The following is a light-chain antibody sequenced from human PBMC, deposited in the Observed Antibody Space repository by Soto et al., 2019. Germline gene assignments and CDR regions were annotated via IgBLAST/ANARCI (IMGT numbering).Light chain of an antibody. J-gene: IGKJ4*01. Sequence: DIVMTQSPATLSVSPGERATLSCRASQSVSSNLAWYHQKPGQAPRLLIYGASTRATGIPTRFSGSGSGTEFTLTISSLQSEDFAVYYCQQYNNWRGTFGGGTKVDIK. CDR1: QSVSSN. V-gene: IGKV3-15*01. CDR3: QQYNNWRGT. CDR2: GAS.